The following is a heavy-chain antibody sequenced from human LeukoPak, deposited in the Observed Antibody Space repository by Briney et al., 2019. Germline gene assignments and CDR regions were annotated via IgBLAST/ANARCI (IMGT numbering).Heavy chain of an antibody. CDR1: GFTFSNYA. CDR2: ISYNGSNE. V-gene: IGHV3-30-3*01. D-gene: IGHD2-15*01. CDR3: ARGTTAQVVVVAATFPLDY. J-gene: IGHJ4*02. Sequence: GGSLRLSCAASGFTFSNYAMHWVRQAPGKGLEWVAVISYNGSNEYYADSVKGRFTISRDNSKNTLYLQMNSLRTEDTAVYYCARGTTAQVVVVAATFPLDYWGQGTLVTVSS.